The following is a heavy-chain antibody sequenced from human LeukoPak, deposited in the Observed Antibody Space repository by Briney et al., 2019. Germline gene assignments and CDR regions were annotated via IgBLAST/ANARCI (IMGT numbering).Heavy chain of an antibody. CDR3: ARPGYCSGGSCYSDY. Sequence: EASVKVSCKASVYTLTSYYLHWVRQAPGQGLEWMGIINPSGCITRYAQKFQGRVTTTRDTSTSTVYMKLSSLRSEDTAVYYCARPGYCSGGSCYSDYWGQGTLVTVSS. J-gene: IGHJ4*02. CDR1: VYTLTSYY. CDR2: INPSGCIT. D-gene: IGHD2-15*01. V-gene: IGHV1-46*03.